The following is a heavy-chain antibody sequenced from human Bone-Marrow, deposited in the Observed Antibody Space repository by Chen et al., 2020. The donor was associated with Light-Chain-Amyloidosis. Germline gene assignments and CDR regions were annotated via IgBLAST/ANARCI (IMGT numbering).Heavy chain of an antibody. CDR3: AKDIIPAATGGWNWFDP. J-gene: IGHJ5*02. V-gene: IGHV3-9*01. D-gene: IGHD2-2*01. CDR2: ISWNSGSI. CDR1: GFTFDDYA. Sequence: EVQLVESGGGLVQHGRSLRLSCAAYGFTFDDYAMHWVRQAPGKGLEWVSGISWNSGSIGYADSVKGRFTISRDNAKNSLYLQMNSLRAEDTALYYCAKDIIPAATGGWNWFDPWGQGTLVTVSS.